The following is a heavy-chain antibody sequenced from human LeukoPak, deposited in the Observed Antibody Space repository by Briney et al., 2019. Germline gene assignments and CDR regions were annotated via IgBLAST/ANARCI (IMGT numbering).Heavy chain of an antibody. Sequence: GTSVKVSCKSSGYTLTGYYMHWVRQAPGQGLEWMGWINPDSGDTNYAPNFQGRVTMTRDPSISTGYMELSRLTSEDTAVYFCAVFRTTDDYWGQGTLVTVSS. V-gene: IGHV1-2*02. CDR1: GYTLTGYY. CDR3: AVFRTTDDY. D-gene: IGHD1-14*01. J-gene: IGHJ4*02. CDR2: INPDSGDT.